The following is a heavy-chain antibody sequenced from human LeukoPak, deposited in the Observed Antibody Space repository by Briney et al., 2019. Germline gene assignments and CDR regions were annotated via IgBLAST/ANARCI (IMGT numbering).Heavy chain of an antibody. V-gene: IGHV4-39*01. Sequence: PSDSLCLTRTFSVGSHSSSSCYCGSIRQPPGKGLERIGSIYYSGSTYYNPSLKSRVTISVDTSKNQFSLKLSSVTAADTAVYYCARLPAGSGSLSYFDYWGQGTLATVSS. CDR2: IYYSGST. CDR1: VGSHSSSSCY. D-gene: IGHD3-10*01. J-gene: IGHJ4*02. CDR3: ARLPAGSGSLSYFDY.